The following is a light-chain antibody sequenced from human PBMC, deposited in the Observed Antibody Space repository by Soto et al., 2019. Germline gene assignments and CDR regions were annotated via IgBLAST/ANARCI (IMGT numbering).Light chain of an antibody. CDR3: MQGTHWPPT. Sequence: DVVMTQSPLSLPVTLGQPASISCRSSRSLVYSDGNAYLNWFQQRPGQSPRRLIYKASNRDSGVPDRFSGRGSGPDFTLQINRVEAEDVGVYYCMQGTHWPPTFGRGTRVEI. J-gene: IGKJ1*01. V-gene: IGKV2-30*01. CDR2: KAS. CDR1: RSLVYSDGNAY.